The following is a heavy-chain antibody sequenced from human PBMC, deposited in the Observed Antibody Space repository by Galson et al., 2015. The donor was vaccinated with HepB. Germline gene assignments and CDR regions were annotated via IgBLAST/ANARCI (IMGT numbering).Heavy chain of an antibody. CDR1: GYSFTSYW. J-gene: IGHJ3*02. Sequence: QSGAEVKKPGESLKISCKGSGYSFTSYWIGWVRQMPGKGLEWMGIIYPGDSDTRYSPSFQGQVTISADKSISTAYLQWSSLKASDTAMYYCARITMIVVASLEGFDAFDIWGQGTMVTVSS. CDR3: ARITMIVVASLEGFDAFDI. V-gene: IGHV5-51*01. CDR2: IYPGDSDT. D-gene: IGHD3-22*01.